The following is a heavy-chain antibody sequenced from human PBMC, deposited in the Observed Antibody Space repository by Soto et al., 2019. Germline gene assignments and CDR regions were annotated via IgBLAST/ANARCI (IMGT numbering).Heavy chain of an antibody. CDR3: AKGNLVKPPGTRAVDI. CDR1: GFTFTNFA. V-gene: IGHV3-23*01. Sequence: EVQLLESGGDLVQPGGSLRLSCAASGFTFTNFAMSWVRQAPGTGLEWVSNIGGGDGTTYYADSVKGRFTISSYNSNNALYMQMNSLRAGDTAVYFCAKGNLVKPPGTRAVDIWGQGTMVIVSS. CDR2: IGGGDGTT. D-gene: IGHD6-13*01. J-gene: IGHJ3*02.